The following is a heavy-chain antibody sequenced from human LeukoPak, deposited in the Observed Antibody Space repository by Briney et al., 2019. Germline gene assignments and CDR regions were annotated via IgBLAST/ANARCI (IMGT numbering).Heavy chain of an antibody. J-gene: IGHJ4*02. Sequence: PSETLSLTCTVSTGSLSSYYWSWVRQPPGKGLEWIGFIYYSGSTTYNPSLKSRVTMSVDTSKSQFSLKLSSVTAADTAVYYCARATPTGRYNDYWGQGSLVTVSS. CDR1: TGSLSSYY. CDR3: ARATPTGRYNDY. CDR2: IYYSGST. D-gene: IGHD6-19*01. V-gene: IGHV4-59*01.